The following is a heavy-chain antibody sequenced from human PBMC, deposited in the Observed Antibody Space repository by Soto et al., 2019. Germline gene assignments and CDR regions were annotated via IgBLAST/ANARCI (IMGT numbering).Heavy chain of an antibody. CDR1: GGTFSSYT. CDR3: ARGLHDYGDDSTQSDFDY. V-gene: IGHV1-69*02. Sequence: GASVKVSCKASGGTFSSYTISWVRQAPGQGLEWMGRIIPILGIANYAQKFQGRVTITADKSTSTAYMELSSLRSEDTAVYYCARGLHDYGDDSTQSDFDYWGQGTLVTVSS. D-gene: IGHD4-17*01. CDR2: IIPILGIA. J-gene: IGHJ4*02.